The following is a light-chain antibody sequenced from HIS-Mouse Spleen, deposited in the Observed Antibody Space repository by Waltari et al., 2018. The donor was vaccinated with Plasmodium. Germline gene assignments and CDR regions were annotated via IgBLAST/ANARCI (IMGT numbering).Light chain of an antibody. CDR2: EYS. CDR1: ALPKKY. V-gene: IGLV3-10*01. Sequence: YELTQTPSESVSPGQTARITCFGDALPKKYAYWYQQKSGEAPVLVISEYSRQPSVIPEIFAGCNSETMATVTISRAQGEDEADYYCYSTDSSCNHRVFGGGTKLTVL. J-gene: IGLJ3*02. CDR3: YSTDSSCNHRV.